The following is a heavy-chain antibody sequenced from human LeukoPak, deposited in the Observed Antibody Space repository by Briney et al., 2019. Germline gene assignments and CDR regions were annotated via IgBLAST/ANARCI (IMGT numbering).Heavy chain of an antibody. Sequence: PSETLSLTCAVSGGSLSSGGYSSSWIRRPPGKGLEWIGYIYYSGSTNYNPSLKSRVTISVDTSKNQFSLKLSSVTAADTAVYYCARGGNGGYDYGFDYWGQGTLVTVSS. CDR2: IYYSGST. J-gene: IGHJ4*02. D-gene: IGHD5-12*01. CDR3: ARGGNGGYDYGFDY. V-gene: IGHV4-30-4*07. CDR1: GGSLSSGGYS.